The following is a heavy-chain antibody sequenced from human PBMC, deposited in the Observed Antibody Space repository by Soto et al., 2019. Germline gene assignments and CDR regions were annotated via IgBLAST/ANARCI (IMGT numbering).Heavy chain of an antibody. Sequence: GGSLRLSCAASGFTFSSYGMHWVRQAPGEGLEWGSTITDTGGDTKYADSVRGRFTMSRDNSKKTLYLQMNSLRVEDSALYYCARGSTDSYPGSRIFDFWGRGTLVTVSS. D-gene: IGHD3-10*01. CDR1: GFTFSSYG. CDR2: ITDTGGDT. J-gene: IGHJ4*02. V-gene: IGHV3-23*01. CDR3: ARGSTDSYPGSRIFDF.